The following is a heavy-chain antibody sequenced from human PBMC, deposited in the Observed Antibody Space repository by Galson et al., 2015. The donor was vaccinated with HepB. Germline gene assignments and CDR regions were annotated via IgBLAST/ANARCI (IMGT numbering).Heavy chain of an antibody. CDR3: ARGHRLGIAARLDYGMDV. J-gene: IGHJ6*02. CDR1: GYTFTSYA. D-gene: IGHD6-6*01. CDR2: INAGNGNT. V-gene: IGHV1-3*01. Sequence: SVKVSCKASGYTFTSYAMHWVRQAPGQRLEWMGWINAGNGNTKYSQKFQGRVTITRDTSASTAYMELSSLRSEDTAVYYCARGHRLGIAARLDYGMDVWGQGTTVTVSS.